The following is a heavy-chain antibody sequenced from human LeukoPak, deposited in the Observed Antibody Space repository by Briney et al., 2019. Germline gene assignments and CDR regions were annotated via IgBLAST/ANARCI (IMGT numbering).Heavy chain of an antibody. CDR1: GGTFSSYA. J-gene: IGHJ4*02. CDR3: ARESPDYDILTGYSSDY. D-gene: IGHD3-9*01. CDR2: IIPILGIA. Sequence: GASVKVSCKASGGTFSSYAISWVRQAPGQGLEWMGRIIPILGIANYAQKFQGRVTITADKSTSTAYMELSSLRSEDTAVYYCARESPDYDILTGYSSDYWGQGTLVTVSS. V-gene: IGHV1-69*04.